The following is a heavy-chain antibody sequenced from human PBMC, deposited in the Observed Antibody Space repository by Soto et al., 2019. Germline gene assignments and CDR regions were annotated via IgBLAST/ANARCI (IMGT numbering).Heavy chain of an antibody. CDR2: ISVYNGNT. CDR3: ARDGSRYNWNEPRVDY. D-gene: IGHD1-20*01. CDR1: GYTFISYG. V-gene: IGHV1-18*01. Sequence: GASVKVSCKASGYTFISYGISWVRQAPGQGLEWMGWISVYNGNTNYAQNHQGRVTMTTDTSTSTAYMELRSLRSDDTAVYYCARDGSRYNWNEPRVDYWGQGTLVTVSS. J-gene: IGHJ4*02.